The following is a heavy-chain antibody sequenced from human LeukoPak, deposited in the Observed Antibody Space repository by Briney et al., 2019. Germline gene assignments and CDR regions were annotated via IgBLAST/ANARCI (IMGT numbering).Heavy chain of an antibody. CDR3: ATGRWELLLPFDY. Sequence: GSVKVSCKASGGTFSRYAMSWVRQAPGKGLEWMGGFDPEDGETIYAQKFQGRVTMTEDTSTDTAYMELSSLRSEDTAVYYCATGRWELLLPFDYWGQGTLVTVSS. J-gene: IGHJ4*02. CDR1: GGTFSRYA. V-gene: IGHV1-24*01. D-gene: IGHD1-26*01. CDR2: FDPEDGET.